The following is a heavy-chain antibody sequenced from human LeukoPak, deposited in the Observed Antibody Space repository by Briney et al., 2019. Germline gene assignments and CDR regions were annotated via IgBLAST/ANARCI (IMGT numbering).Heavy chain of an antibody. Sequence: PGGSLRLSCTASGLPFSSYEMNWVRQAPGKGLEWISYISSRGTTIYYADSVKGRFTISRDNAENSLYLQMNSLRAEDTAVYYCARVYDTSGYKTPPPDYWGQGTLVPVSS. CDR3: ARVYDTSGYKTPPPDY. CDR2: ISSRGTTI. CDR1: GLPFSSYE. V-gene: IGHV3-48*03. J-gene: IGHJ4*02. D-gene: IGHD3-22*01.